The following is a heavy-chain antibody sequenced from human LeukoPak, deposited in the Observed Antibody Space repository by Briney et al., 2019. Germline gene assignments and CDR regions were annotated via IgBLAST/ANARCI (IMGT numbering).Heavy chain of an antibody. Sequence: GASVKVSCKASGYTFTSYGISWVRQAPGQGLEWMGWISAYNGNTNYAQKLQGRVTMTTDTSTSTAYMELRSLRSDDTAVYYCARNGDYYDSSEDFQHWGQGTLVTVSS. CDR2: ISAYNGNT. CDR1: GYTFTSYG. CDR3: ARNGDYYDSSEDFQH. V-gene: IGHV1-18*01. D-gene: IGHD3-22*01. J-gene: IGHJ1*01.